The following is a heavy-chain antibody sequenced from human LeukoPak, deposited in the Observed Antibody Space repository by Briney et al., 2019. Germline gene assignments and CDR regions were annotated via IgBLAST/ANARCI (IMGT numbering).Heavy chain of an antibody. CDR2: IIPIFGTA. Sequence: ASVKVSCKASGGTFSSYAISWVRQAPGQGLEWMGGIIPIFGTANYAQKFQGRVTITADKSTSTAYMELSSLRSEDTAVYYCAREYYYGSGSYYSEPPGVGFDPWGQGTLVTVSS. CDR3: AREYYYGSGSYYSEPPGVGFDP. CDR1: GGTFSSYA. V-gene: IGHV1-69*06. J-gene: IGHJ5*02. D-gene: IGHD3-10*01.